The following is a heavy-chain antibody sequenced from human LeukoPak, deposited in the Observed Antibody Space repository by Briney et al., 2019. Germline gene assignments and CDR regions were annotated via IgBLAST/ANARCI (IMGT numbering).Heavy chain of an antibody. CDR1: GGSISSYY. CDR2: IYYSGST. CDR3: ARDYGDIPPDWYYDL. J-gene: IGHJ2*01. V-gene: IGHV4-59*01. Sequence: SETLSLTCTVSGGSISSYYWSWIRQPPGRGLEWIGYIYYSGSTNYNPSLKSRVTISVDKSKNQFSLKLSSVTAADTAVYYCARDYGDIPPDWYYDLWGRGTLVTVSS. D-gene: IGHD4-17*01.